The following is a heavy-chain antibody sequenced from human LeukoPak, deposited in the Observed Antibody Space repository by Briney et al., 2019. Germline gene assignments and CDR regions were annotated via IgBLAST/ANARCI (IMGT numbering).Heavy chain of an antibody. CDR3: ARARGAYGDYRTFGY. CDR2: IYYSGST. D-gene: IGHD4-17*01. Sequence: SETLSLTCTVSGGSISSYFWSWIRQPPGKGLEWIGNIYYSGSTNYNPSLKSRVTISVDTSKNQFSLKLSSVTAADTAVYYCARARGAYGDYRTFGYWGQGTLVTVSS. V-gene: IGHV4-59*01. CDR1: GGSISSYF. J-gene: IGHJ4*02.